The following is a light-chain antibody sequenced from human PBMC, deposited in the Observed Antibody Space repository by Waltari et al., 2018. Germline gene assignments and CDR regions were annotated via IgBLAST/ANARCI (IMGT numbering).Light chain of an antibody. Sequence: QSVLTQPPSVSGAPGQRVTISCTGSTSNIGPGYDVHWSQQLPGTAPKLLSYENNNRPSGVPDRFSGSKSGTSASLVITGLQPEDEADYYCQSYDISLSGSWVFGGGTKLTVL. V-gene: IGLV1-40*01. CDR3: QSYDISLSGSWV. J-gene: IGLJ3*02. CDR1: TSNIGPGYD. CDR2: ENN.